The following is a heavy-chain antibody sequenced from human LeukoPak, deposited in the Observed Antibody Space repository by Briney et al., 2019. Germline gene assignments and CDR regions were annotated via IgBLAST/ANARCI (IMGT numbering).Heavy chain of an antibody. CDR3: AKDREVYYYDSSGPDY. J-gene: IGHJ4*02. D-gene: IGHD3-22*01. CDR1: GFTFSSYG. CDR2: ISYDGSNK. V-gene: IGHV3-30*18. Sequence: PGGSQRLSCAASGFTFSSYGMHWVRQAPGRGLEWVAVISYDGSNKYYADSVKGRFTISRDNSKNTLYLQMNSLRAEDTAVYYCAKDREVYYYDSSGPDYWGQGTLVTVSS.